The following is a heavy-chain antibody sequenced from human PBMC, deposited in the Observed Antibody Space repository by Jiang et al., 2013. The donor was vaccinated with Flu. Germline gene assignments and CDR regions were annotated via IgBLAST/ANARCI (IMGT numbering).Heavy chain of an antibody. D-gene: IGHD1-26*01. CDR2: IYYSGRT. CDR3: ARHSIYSGSFGWFDP. CDR1: GGSINNYY. Sequence: PGLVKPSETLSLTCTVSGGSINNYYWSWVRQPPGKELEWIGHIYYSGRTTYNPSLKSRVTISVDTSKYQFSLKLNSVTAADTAVYYCARHSIYSGSFGWFDPWGQGTLVTVSS. V-gene: IGHV4-59*08. J-gene: IGHJ5*02.